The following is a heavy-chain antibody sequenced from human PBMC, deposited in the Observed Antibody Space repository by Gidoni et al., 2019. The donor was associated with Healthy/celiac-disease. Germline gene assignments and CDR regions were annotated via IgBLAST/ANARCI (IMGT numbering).Heavy chain of an antibody. J-gene: IGHJ4*02. D-gene: IGHD2-15*01. Sequence: QVQLVESGGGVVQPGRSLRLSCAASGFTFSSYAMHWVRQAPGKGLEWVAVISYDGSNKYYADSVKGRFTISRDNSKNTLYLQMNSLRAEDTAVYYCARGGDIVVVVAAHEGLDYWGQGTLVTVSS. CDR3: ARGGDIVVVVAAHEGLDY. V-gene: IGHV3-30-3*01. CDR2: ISYDGSNK. CDR1: GFTFSSYA.